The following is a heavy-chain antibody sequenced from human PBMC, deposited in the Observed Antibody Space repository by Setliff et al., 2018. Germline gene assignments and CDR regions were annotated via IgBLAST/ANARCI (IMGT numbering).Heavy chain of an antibody. D-gene: IGHD6-19*01. V-gene: IGHV4-61*09. Sequence: SETLSLTCTVSDDSISSRHYYWSWIRQPAGKGLEWLGQIYTSWSTNYNPSLKGRATLSIDASKRQFSLNLTSVTAADTAVYYCATSGFCSAGSCYSFDDWGQGALVTVSS. CDR2: IYTSWST. J-gene: IGHJ4*02. CDR3: ATSGFCSAGSCYSFDD. CDR1: DDSISSRHYY.